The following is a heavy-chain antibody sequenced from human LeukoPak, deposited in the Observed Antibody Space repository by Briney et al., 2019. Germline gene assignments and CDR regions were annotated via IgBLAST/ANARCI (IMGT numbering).Heavy chain of an antibody. CDR1: GYTLTSYY. CDR3: ARDGGYGSGSSSYYYYYMDV. J-gene: IGHJ6*03. D-gene: IGHD3-10*01. V-gene: IGHV1-46*01. Sequence: ASVKVSCKASGYTLTSYYMHWVRQAPGQGLEWMGIIDPSDGSTIYAQKFQGRVTMTRDTSTSTVYMELSSLRSEDTAVYYCARDGGYGSGSSSYYYYYMDVWGKGTTVTISS. CDR2: IDPSDGST.